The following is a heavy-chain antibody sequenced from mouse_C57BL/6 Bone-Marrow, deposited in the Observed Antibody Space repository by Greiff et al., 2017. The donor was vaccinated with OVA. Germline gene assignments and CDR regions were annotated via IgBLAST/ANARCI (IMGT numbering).Heavy chain of an antibody. CDR1: GYTFTSYW. J-gene: IGHJ3*01. CDR2: IDPSDSYT. Sequence: VQLQQPGAELVKPGASVKLSCKASGYTFTSYWMQWVKQRPGQGLEWIGEIDPSDSYTNYNQKFKGKATLTVDTPSSTAYMQLNSLTSEDSAVYYCASAVFAYWGQGTLVTVSA. V-gene: IGHV1-50*01. CDR3: ASAVFAY.